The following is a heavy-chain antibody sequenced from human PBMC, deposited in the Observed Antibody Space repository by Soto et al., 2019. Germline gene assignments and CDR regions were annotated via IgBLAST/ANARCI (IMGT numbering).Heavy chain of an antibody. CDR3: ARGGPEMATIGSFDC. Sequence: QVHLVQSGAEVKKPGASVKVSCKASGYTFTNYYIHWVRQAPGQGLEWMAIINPSGGSTTYAQKFQGRITMTRDTSPSTVYMEVSSLRSEDTAVYYCARGGPEMATIGSFDCWGQGTLVTVSS. V-gene: IGHV1-46*01. CDR1: GYTFTNYY. J-gene: IGHJ4*02. D-gene: IGHD3-16*01. CDR2: INPSGGST.